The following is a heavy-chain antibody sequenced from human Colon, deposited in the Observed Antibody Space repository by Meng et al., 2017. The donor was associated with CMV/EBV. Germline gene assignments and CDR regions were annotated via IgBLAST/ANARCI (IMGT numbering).Heavy chain of an antibody. D-gene: IGHD3-22*01. CDR1: GGTFSSYV. CDR2: IIPSLGVA. J-gene: IGHJ4*02. CDR3: ARGRGDTSGYYLRGHFDS. Sequence: SVTVSCKTSGGTFSSYVFNWVRQAPGQGLEWMGGIIPSLGVATYAQMLQGRVTIIAEKSTGTVYMELTSLTFDDTAIYYCARGRGDTSGYYLRGHFDSWGPGTLVTVSS. V-gene: IGHV1-69*10.